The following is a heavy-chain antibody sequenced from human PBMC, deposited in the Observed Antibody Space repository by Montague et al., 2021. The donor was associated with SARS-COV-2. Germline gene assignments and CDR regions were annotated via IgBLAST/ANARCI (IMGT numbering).Heavy chain of an antibody. J-gene: IGHJ4*02. Sequence: SLRLSCAASGFTFSSSAMSWVRQAPGKGLEWVSAISGSGGNTYYSDSVKGRFTISRDNPKNTLYVQMNRLRAEDTAVYYCAKDTGRRNYFDYWGQGTLVTVSS. D-gene: IGHD4-11*01. V-gene: IGHV3-23*01. CDR2: ISGSGGNT. CDR3: AKDTGRRNYFDY. CDR1: GFTFSSSA.